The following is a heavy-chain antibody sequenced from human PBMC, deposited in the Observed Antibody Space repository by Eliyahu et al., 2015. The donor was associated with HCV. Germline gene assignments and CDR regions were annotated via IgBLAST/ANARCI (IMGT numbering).Heavy chain of an antibody. CDR1: GGSITSTXSYS. CDR3: ARVSGGYCRDVRCLVWFDP. CDR2: IFDSGST. D-gene: IGHD2-15*01. V-gene: IGHV4-39*07. Sequence: QLQLQESGPGLVKPSETLSLTCTVSGGSITSTXSYSWGWIRQPPGKGLQWIGTIFDSGSTYHNPSLKSRVTMSLDTSKKQFSLRLSSVTAADTAVYYCARVSGGYCRDVRCLVWFDPWGHGTLVTVSS. J-gene: IGHJ5*02.